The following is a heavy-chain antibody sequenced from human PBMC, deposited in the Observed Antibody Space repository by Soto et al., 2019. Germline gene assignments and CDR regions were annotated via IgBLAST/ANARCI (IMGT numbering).Heavy chain of an antibody. V-gene: IGHV4-31*03. D-gene: IGHD3-10*01. J-gene: IGHJ6*02. Sequence: QVQLQESGPGLVKPSQTLSLTCTVSGGSISIGGYYWSWIRQHPGNGLEWIWYIYYIGSTYYNPSVKSRVTISVDTSKNQFSLKLRSVTAADTAVYYCARAYGSGYMDVWGQGTTVTVSS. CDR1: GGSISIGGYY. CDR2: IYYIGST. CDR3: ARAYGSGYMDV.